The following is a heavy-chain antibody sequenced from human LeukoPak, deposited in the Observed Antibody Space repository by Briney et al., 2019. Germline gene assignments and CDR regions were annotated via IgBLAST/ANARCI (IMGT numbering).Heavy chain of an antibody. V-gene: IGHV6-1*01. D-gene: IGHD2-21*02. Sequence: SQTLSLTCAISGDSVSSNSAAWNWIRQSPSRGLEWQGRTYYRSKWYNDYAVSVKSRITINPDTSKNQSSLQLNSVTPEDTAVYYCASTTAYCGGDCYLFDYWGQGTLVTVSS. CDR1: GDSVSSNSAA. J-gene: IGHJ4*02. CDR2: TYYRSKWYN. CDR3: ASTTAYCGGDCYLFDY.